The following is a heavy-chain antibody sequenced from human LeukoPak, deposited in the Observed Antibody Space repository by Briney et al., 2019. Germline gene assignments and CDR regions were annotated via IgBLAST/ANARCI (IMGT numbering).Heavy chain of an antibody. J-gene: IGHJ4*02. Sequence: GASVKVSCKASGYTFTGCYMHWVRQAPGQGLEWMGWINPNSGGTNYAQKFQGRVTMTRDTSISTAYMELSRLRSDDTAVYYCARDPYCSSTSCYELNYWGQGTLVTVSS. CDR2: INPNSGGT. V-gene: IGHV1-2*02. CDR3: ARDPYCSSTSCYELNY. CDR1: GYTFTGCY. D-gene: IGHD2-2*01.